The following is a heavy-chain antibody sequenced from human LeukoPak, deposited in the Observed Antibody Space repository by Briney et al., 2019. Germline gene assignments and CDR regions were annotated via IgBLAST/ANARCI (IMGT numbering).Heavy chain of an antibody. CDR2: IYSDGST. Sequence: PGGSLRLSCAASGFTVSNNYMTWVRQAPGKGLEWLSVIYSDGSTYYADSVKGRFTISRDNSKNTLYLQMNSLRAEDTAVYYCARASSSGRGVPRYYGMDVWGQGTTVTVSS. V-gene: IGHV3-53*01. CDR1: GFTVSNNY. J-gene: IGHJ6*02. CDR3: ARASSSGRGVPRYYGMDV. D-gene: IGHD6-19*01.